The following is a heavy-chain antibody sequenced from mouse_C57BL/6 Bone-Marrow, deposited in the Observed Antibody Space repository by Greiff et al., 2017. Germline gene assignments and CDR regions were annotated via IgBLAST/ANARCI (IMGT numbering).Heavy chain of an antibody. CDR1: GFTFSSYG. CDR2: ISSGGSYT. D-gene: IGHD1-1*01. V-gene: IGHV5-6*02. CDR3: ARRRGTTVVATGYFDV. Sequence: EVKLMESGGDLVKPGGSLKLSCAASGFTFSSYGMSWVRQTPDKRLEWVATISSGGSYTYYPDRVKGRFTIARDNAQHTLYLQMSSLKSEDTAMYYCARRRGTTVVATGYFDVWGTGTTVTVSS. J-gene: IGHJ1*03.